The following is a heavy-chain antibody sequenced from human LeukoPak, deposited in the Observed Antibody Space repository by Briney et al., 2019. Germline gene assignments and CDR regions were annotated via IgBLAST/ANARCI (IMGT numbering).Heavy chain of an antibody. V-gene: IGHV1-18*01. CDR3: ATVYYYDSSGYYHNWFDP. CDR2: ISAYNGNT. Sequence: ASVKVSCKASGYTFTSYGISWVRQAPGQGLEWMGWISAYNGNTNYAQKLQGRVTMTTDTSTSTAYMELSSLRSEDTAVYYCATVYYYDSSGYYHNWFDPWGQGTLVTVSS. CDR1: GYTFTSYG. D-gene: IGHD3-22*01. J-gene: IGHJ5*02.